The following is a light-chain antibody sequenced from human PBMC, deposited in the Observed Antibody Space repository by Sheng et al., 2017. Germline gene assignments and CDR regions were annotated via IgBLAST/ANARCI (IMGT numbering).Light chain of an antibody. J-gene: IGLJ1*01. CDR2: KIP. CDR1: KLGIN. Sequence: SYELTQPPSVSVSPGQTASITCSGDKLGINMLAGISRSQASPLWWSSIKIPSGPPGIPERFSGSNSGNTATLTISGTQAMDEADYYCQAWDSTTGVFGTGTKVTVL. V-gene: IGLV3-1*01. CDR3: QAWDSTTGV.